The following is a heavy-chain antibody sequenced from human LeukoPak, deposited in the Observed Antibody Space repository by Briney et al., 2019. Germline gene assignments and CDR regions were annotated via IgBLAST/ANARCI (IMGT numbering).Heavy chain of an antibody. D-gene: IGHD1-26*01. Sequence: GGSLRLSCAASGFTFSSYWMSWVRQAPGEGLECVSASSGSGGTTYYADSVKGRFTISRDNSKNTLSLQMNSLRAEDTAVYYCAKQFYSGTYPYFDCWGQGTLVTVSS. CDR3: AKQFYSGTYPYFDC. V-gene: IGHV3-23*01. CDR2: SSGSGGTT. CDR1: GFTFSSYW. J-gene: IGHJ4*02.